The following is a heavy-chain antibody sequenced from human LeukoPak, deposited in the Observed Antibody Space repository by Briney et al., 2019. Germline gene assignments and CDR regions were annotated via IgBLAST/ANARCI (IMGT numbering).Heavy chain of an antibody. CDR3: ARGRPWDDFDI. J-gene: IGHJ3*02. Sequence: ASVKVSCKASGYTFSSNALNWVRQAPGQGLQWMGWINTNTGNPTYAQGFTGRFVFSLDTSVSTAYLQISSLKAEDTAVYYCARGRPWDDFDIWGQGTMVTVSS. V-gene: IGHV7-4-1*02. CDR1: GYTFSSNA. CDR2: INTNTGNP.